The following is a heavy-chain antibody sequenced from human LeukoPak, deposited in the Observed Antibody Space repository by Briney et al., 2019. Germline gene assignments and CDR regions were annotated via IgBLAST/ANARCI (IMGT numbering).Heavy chain of an antibody. Sequence: SETLSLTCAVYGGSLSGYYWSWIRQPPGKGLEWIGEINQSGSTNYNPSLKSRVTISVDTSKNQFSLKLSSVTAADTAVYYCARGLGCSGGSCTLKFDYWGQGTLVTVSS. D-gene: IGHD2-15*01. CDR3: ARGLGCSGGSCTLKFDY. CDR2: INQSGST. V-gene: IGHV4-34*01. J-gene: IGHJ4*02. CDR1: GGSLSGYY.